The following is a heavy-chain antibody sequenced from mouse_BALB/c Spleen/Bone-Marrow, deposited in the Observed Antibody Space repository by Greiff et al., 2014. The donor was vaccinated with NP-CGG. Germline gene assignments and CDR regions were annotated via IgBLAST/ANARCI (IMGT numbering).Heavy chain of an antibody. Sequence: QVQLQQSGAELVKPGASVKLSCKASGFTFTNYWMHWVKQRPGQGLEWIGEIDPSDSYIQYNQKFKGKATLTVDKSSSTAYMHLSSLTSEESAVYFCARDGSRREVAYWGQGTLVTVS. CDR2: IDPSDSYI. D-gene: IGHD1-1*01. J-gene: IGHJ3*01. CDR1: GFTFTNYW. CDR3: ARDGSRREVAY. V-gene: IGHV1-69*02.